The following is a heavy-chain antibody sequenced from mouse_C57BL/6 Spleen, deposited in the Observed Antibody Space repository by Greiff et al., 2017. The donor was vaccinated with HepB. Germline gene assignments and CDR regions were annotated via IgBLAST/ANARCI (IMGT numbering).Heavy chain of an antibody. D-gene: IGHD1-1*01. J-gene: IGHJ3*01. CDR2: INPGSGGT. V-gene: IGHV1-54*01. Sequence: QVQLQQSGAELVRPGTSVKVSCKASGYAFTNYLIEWVKQRPGQGLEWIGVINPGSGGTNYNEKFKGKATLTADKSSSTAYMQLSSLTSEDSAVYFCAREGYYYGSSYRFAYWGQGTLVTVSA. CDR3: AREGYYYGSSYRFAY. CDR1: GYAFTNYL.